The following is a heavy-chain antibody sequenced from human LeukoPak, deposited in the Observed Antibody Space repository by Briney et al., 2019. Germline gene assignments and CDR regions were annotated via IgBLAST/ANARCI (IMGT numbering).Heavy chain of an antibody. CDR2: ISSSGGSP. J-gene: IGHJ4*02. CDR1: GFTFSTYA. V-gene: IGHV3-23*01. Sequence: GGSLRLSCVASGFTFSTYALSWVRQAPGKGLEWVSAISSSGGSPYYADSVNGRFTISRDNSKNTLYLQMNSLRAEDTALYYGAKDQSLSLSSSRSLDYWGQGNLVTVSS. D-gene: IGHD2-2*01. CDR3: AKDQSLSLSSSRSLDY.